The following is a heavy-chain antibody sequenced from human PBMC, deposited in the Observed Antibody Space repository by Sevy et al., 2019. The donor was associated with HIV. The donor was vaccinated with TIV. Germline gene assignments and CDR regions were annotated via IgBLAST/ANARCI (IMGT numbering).Heavy chain of an antibody. CDR2: IFPGASDT. Sequence: GESLKISCKGSGYSFTSYWIGWVRQMPGKGLEWVGIIFPGASDTRYRPSFQGQVTIPADKSISTAYLQWGSLKASDTAMYYCARQATVTTGRYYYYYMDVWGKGTTVTVSS. V-gene: IGHV5-51*01. D-gene: IGHD4-17*01. J-gene: IGHJ6*03. CDR3: ARQATVTTGRYYYYYMDV. CDR1: GYSFTSYW.